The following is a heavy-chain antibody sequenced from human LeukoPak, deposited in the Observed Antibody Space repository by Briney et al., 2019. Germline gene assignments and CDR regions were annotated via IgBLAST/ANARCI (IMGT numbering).Heavy chain of an antibody. CDR3: ARSFFQWNYGSCLDS. J-gene: IGHJ4*02. D-gene: IGHD1-7*01. CDR2: ISYDGSNK. Sequence: GGSLRLSCAASGFTLSSYDMHWVRQAPGKGLKWVAVISYDGSNKYYADSVKGRFTISRDNSRSILYLQMNSLRPEDTAVYSCARSFFQWNYGSCLDSWGQGTLVTVSS. CDR1: GFTLSSYD. V-gene: IGHV3-30*03.